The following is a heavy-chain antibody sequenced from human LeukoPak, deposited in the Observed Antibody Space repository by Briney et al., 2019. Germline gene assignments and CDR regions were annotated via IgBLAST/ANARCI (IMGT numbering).Heavy chain of an antibody. V-gene: IGHV1-69*05. CDR3: ARVDRYHYYLDV. CDR1: GGTFSTYT. J-gene: IGHJ6*03. Sequence: SVKVSCKASGGTFSTYTITWVQQAPGQGLEWMGGIIPVFGTANYAQKFQGRVTVATDESTSTAYLELSSLRSEDTAIYYCARVDRYHYYLDVWGKGTTVTVSS. CDR2: IIPVFGTA.